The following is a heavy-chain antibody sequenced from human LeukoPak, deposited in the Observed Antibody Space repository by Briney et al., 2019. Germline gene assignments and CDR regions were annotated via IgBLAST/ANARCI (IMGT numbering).Heavy chain of an antibody. Sequence: GGSLRLSCAASGFTFSNAWMSWVRQAPGKGLEWVGRIKSKTDGETTDYAAPVKGRFTISRDGSKNTLYLQMNSLKTEDTAVYYCTTDYGDVFDYWGQGTLVTVSS. CDR2: IKSKTDGETT. V-gene: IGHV3-15*01. J-gene: IGHJ4*02. CDR3: TTDYGDVFDY. CDR1: GFTFSNAW. D-gene: IGHD4-17*01.